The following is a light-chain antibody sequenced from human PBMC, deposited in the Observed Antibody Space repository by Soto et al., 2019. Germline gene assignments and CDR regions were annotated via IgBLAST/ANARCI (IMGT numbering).Light chain of an antibody. J-gene: IGKJ2*01. CDR1: QSISSY. CDR3: QQSYSTPYT. CDR2: AAS. V-gene: IGKV1-39*01. Sequence: DIQMTQSPSSLSASVGDRVTITCRASQSISSYLNWYQQKPGKAPKLLIYAASSLQSGVPSRFSGSGSGTDFTLTISSLQPEDFATYYCQQSYSTPYTCVQGTKLEIK.